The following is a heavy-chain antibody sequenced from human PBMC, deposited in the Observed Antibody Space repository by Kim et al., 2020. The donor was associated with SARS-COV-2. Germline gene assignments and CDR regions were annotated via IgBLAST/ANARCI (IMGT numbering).Heavy chain of an antibody. CDR1: GFTFGDYA. CDR3: TSSPREMDIFWVDY. J-gene: IGHJ4*02. Sequence: GGSLRLSCTASGFTFGDYAMSWFRQAPGKGLEWVGFIRSKAYGGTTEYAASVKGRFTISRDDSKSIAYLQMNSLKTEDTAVYYCTSSPREMDIFWVDYWGQGTLVTVSS. CDR2: IRSKAYGGTT. V-gene: IGHV3-49*03. D-gene: IGHD2-2*03.